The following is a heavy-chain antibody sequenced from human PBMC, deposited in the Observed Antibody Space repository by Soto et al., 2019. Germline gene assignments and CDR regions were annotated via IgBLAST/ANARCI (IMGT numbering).Heavy chain of an antibody. Sequence: GASVKVSCKASGYTFTSYGISWVRQAPGQGLEWMGWISAYNGETVYAQKFQGRVTMTEDTSTDTAYMELSRLRSEDTAVYYCATGKIWIGYYEGYYFDYWGQGTLVTVSS. V-gene: IGHV1-18*01. CDR3: ATGKIWIGYYEGYYFDY. CDR1: GYTFTSYG. CDR2: ISAYNGET. D-gene: IGHD3-3*01. J-gene: IGHJ4*02.